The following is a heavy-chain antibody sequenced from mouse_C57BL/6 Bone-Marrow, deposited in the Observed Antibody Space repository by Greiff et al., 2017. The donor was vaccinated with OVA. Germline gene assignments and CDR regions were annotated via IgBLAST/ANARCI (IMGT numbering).Heavy chain of an antibody. D-gene: IGHD3-2*02. CDR2: INPKTGGT. CDR3: AKTAQAAWFAY. CDR1: GYTFPAYN. V-gene: IGHV1-22*01. J-gene: IGHJ3*01. Sequence: VQLQQSGPELVKPGASVKMSCQASGYTFPAYNMHWVKQSQGKGLVWIGYINPKTGGTSHKQKFKGKGTLTVNKSSSTAYMVLRSLTSEDSAVDYCAKTAQAAWFAYWGQGTLVTVSA.